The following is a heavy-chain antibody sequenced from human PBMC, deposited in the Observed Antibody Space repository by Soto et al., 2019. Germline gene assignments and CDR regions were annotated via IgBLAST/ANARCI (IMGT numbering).Heavy chain of an antibody. J-gene: IGHJ6*03. CDR1: GGTFSSYT. CDR2: IIPILGIA. CDR3: AGDGAYTGPDLNMDV. V-gene: IGHV1-69*04. D-gene: IGHD3-16*01. Sequence: ASVKVSCKASGGTFSSYTISWVRQAPGQGLEWMGRIIPILGIANYAQKFQGRVTITADKSTSTAYMELSSLRSEDTAVYYCAGDGAYTGPDLNMDVWGKGTTVTVSS.